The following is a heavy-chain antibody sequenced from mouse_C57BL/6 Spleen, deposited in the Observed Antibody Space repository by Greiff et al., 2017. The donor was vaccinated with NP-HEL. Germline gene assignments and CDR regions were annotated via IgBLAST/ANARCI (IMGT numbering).Heavy chain of an antibody. D-gene: IGHD1-1*01. CDR3: AKNPSSYGWYFDV. V-gene: IGHV2-5*01. CDR1: GFSVTSYG. CDR2: IWRGGST. Sequence: VMLVESGPGLVQPSQSLSITCTVSGFSVTSYGVHWVRQSPGKGLEWLGVIWRGGSTDYNAAFMSRLSITKDNSKSQVFFKMNSLQADDTAIYYCAKNPSSYGWYFDVWGTGTTVTVSS. J-gene: IGHJ1*03.